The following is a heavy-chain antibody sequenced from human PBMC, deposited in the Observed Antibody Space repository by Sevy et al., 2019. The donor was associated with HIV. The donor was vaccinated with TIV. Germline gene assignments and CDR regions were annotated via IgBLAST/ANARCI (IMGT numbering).Heavy chain of an antibody. CDR2: ISYDGSNK. J-gene: IGHJ4*02. CDR1: GFTFSSYA. V-gene: IGHV3-30-3*01. CDR3: AREHHYSHSTIFGVVISGYFDY. D-gene: IGHD3-3*01. Sequence: GGSLRLSCAASGFTFSSYAMHWVCQAPGKGLEWVAVISYDGSNKYYADSVKGRFTISRDNSKNTLYLQMNSLRAEDTAVYYCAREHHYSHSTIFGVVISGYFDYWGQGTLVTVSS.